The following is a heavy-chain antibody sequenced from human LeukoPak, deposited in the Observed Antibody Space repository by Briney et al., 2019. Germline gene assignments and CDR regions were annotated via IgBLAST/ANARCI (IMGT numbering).Heavy chain of an antibody. J-gene: IGHJ6*02. D-gene: IGHD4/OR15-4a*01. CDR2: ISYDGSNK. V-gene: IGHV3-30*04. Sequence: GRSLRLSCAASGFTFSSYAMHWVRQAPGKGLEWVAVISYDGSNKYYADSVKGRFTISRDNSKNTLYLQMNSLRAEDTAVYYCARDPSRADMTMGSYYYYGMDVWGQGTTVTVSS. CDR1: GFTFSSYA. CDR3: ARDPSRADMTMGSYYYYGMDV.